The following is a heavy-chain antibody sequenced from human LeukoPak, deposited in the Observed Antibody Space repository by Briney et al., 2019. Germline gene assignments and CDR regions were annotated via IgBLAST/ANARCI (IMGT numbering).Heavy chain of an antibody. Sequence: GGSLRLSCGASGFTFSTYGMHWVRQVPGEGLERVAFIRSDGTEKYDVDSVKGRFTISRDNSKITLYLQMNSLRPEDTSLYFCAKDGDTGGYSYFDYWGQGTLVTVSP. CDR3: AKDGDTGGYSYFDY. V-gene: IGHV3-30*02. CDR1: GFTFSTYG. J-gene: IGHJ4*02. CDR2: IRSDGTEK. D-gene: IGHD3-22*01.